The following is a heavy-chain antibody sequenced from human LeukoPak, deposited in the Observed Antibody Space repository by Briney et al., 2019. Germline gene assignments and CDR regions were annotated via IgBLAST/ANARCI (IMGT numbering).Heavy chain of an antibody. CDR1: GFTFSSHW. J-gene: IGHJ4*02. D-gene: IGHD1-1*01. Sequence: GGSLRLSCAVSGFTFSSHWMFWVRQVPGKGLEWVSQINNDGSGTTYADSVKGRFTISRDNAKNTLYLQMNSLRAEDTAVYFCARHYQLDCGGQGTLVTVSS. CDR2: INNDGSGT. V-gene: IGHV3-74*01. CDR3: ARHYQLDC.